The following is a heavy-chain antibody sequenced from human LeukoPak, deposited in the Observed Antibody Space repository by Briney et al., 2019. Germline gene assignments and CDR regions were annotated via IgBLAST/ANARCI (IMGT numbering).Heavy chain of an antibody. CDR2: IYYSGST. Sequence: SETLSLTCTVSGGSISSYYWSWIRQPPGKGLEWIGYIYYSGSTNYNPSLKSRVTISVDTSKDQFSLKLSSVTAADTAVYYCARFGMRRPDYWGQGTLVTVSS. D-gene: IGHD3-3*01. J-gene: IGHJ4*02. V-gene: IGHV4-59*01. CDR3: ARFGMRRPDY. CDR1: GGSISSYY.